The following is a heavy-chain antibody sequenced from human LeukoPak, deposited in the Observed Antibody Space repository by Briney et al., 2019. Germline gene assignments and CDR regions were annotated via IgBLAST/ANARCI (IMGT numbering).Heavy chain of an antibody. D-gene: IGHD3-22*01. Sequence: SETLSLTCTVSGGSISSYYWSWIRQPPGKGLEWIGYIYYSGSTNYNPSLKSRVTMSVDTSEDQFSLKLSSVTAADTAVYYCARPYYYDSRIDPWGQGTLVTVSS. CDR3: ARPYYYDSRIDP. CDR2: IYYSGST. J-gene: IGHJ5*02. CDR1: GGSISSYY. V-gene: IGHV4-59*08.